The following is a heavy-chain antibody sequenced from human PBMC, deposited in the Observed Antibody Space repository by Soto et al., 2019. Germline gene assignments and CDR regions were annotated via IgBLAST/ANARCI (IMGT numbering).Heavy chain of an antibody. Sequence: QVQLQESGPGLVKPSQTLSLTCTVSGGSISSGDYYWSWIRQPPGKGLEWIGYIYYSGSTYYNPSLKSXGTXSXDTSKNQFSLKLSSVTAADTAVYYCARDRDEDGMDVWGQGTTVTVSS. J-gene: IGHJ6*02. V-gene: IGHV4-30-4*01. CDR2: IYYSGST. CDR3: ARDRDEDGMDV. CDR1: GGSISSGDYY.